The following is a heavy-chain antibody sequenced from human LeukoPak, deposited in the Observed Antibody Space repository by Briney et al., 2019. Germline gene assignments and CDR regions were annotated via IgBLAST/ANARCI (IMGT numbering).Heavy chain of an antibody. D-gene: IGHD2-15*01. CDR2: ISAYNGNT. Sequence: ASVKVSCKACGYTFTSYGISWVRRAPGQGLEWMGWISAYNGNTNYAQKLQGRVTMTTDTSTSTAYMELRSLRSDDTAVYYCAREAEGYCSGGSCYPEYFQHRGQGTLVTVSS. CDR1: GYTFTSYG. J-gene: IGHJ1*01. CDR3: AREAEGYCSGGSCYPEYFQH. V-gene: IGHV1-18*04.